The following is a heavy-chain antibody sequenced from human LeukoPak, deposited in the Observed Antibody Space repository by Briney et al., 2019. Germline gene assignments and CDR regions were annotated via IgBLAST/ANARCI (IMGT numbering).Heavy chain of an antibody. Sequence: PGGSLRLSCAASGFTFSNAWMSWVRQAPGKGLEWVGRIKSKTDGGTTDYAAPVKGRFTISRDDSKNTLYLQMNSLKTEDTAVYYCTTDREYLRIFDYWGQGTLVTVSS. J-gene: IGHJ4*02. D-gene: IGHD2-2*01. CDR2: IKSKTDGGTT. CDR3: TTDREYLRIFDY. CDR1: GFTFSNAW. V-gene: IGHV3-15*01.